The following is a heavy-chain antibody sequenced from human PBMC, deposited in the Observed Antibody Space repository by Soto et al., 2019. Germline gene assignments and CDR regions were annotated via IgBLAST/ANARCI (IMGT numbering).Heavy chain of an antibody. CDR3: AREGGVTPVGVLSDFDS. J-gene: IGHJ4*02. V-gene: IGHV4-30-4*01. CDR2: IYYSGST. Sequence: QVQLQESGPGRVKPSHTLSLTCSVSGGPTTTNNYWSWIRQTPGKGLEWIGHIYYSGSTDYNPSLTRRFTISIDSSENQLSLKLRSVTAADTAVYCCAREGGVTPVGVLSDFDSWGPGALFAVS. D-gene: IGHD2-21*02. CDR1: GGPTTTNNY.